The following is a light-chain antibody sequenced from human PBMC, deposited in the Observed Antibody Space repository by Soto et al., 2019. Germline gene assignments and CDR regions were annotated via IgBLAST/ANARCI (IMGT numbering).Light chain of an antibody. V-gene: IGLV2-14*01. CDR2: EVS. J-gene: IGLJ2*01. CDR3: SSYTSSNTVV. Sequence: QSVLTQPPSVSAAPGQTVTISCSGTSSDVGGYNYVSWYQQHPGKAPKLMIYEVSNRPSGVSNRFSGSKSGNTASLTISGLQAEDEADYYCSSYTSSNTVVFGGGTKLTVL. CDR1: SSDVGGYNY.